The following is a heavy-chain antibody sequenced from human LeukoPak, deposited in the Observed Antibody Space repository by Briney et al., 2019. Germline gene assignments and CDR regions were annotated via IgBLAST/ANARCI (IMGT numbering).Heavy chain of an antibody. V-gene: IGHV3-7*01. CDR2: IKQDGSEK. Sequence: GGSLRLSCAAAGFTFSSYWMSWVRQAPGEGREWVANIKQDGSEKYYVDSVKGRFTISRDNAKNSLYLQMNSLRAEDTAVYYCARGIQPPQGTVYFDYWGQGTLVTVSS. CDR1: GFTFSSYW. J-gene: IGHJ4*02. D-gene: IGHD5-18*01. CDR3: ARGIQPPQGTVYFDY.